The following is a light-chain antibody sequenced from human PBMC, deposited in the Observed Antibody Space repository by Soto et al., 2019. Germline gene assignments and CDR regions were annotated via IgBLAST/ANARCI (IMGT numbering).Light chain of an antibody. J-gene: IGLJ3*02. CDR1: SSNIGSNY. V-gene: IGLV1-47*02. CDR2: SIN. CDR3: AAWDDSLSGWV. Sequence: QSVLTQPPSASGTPGQRVTISCSGSSSNIGSNYVYWYQQLPGTAPKLLIYSINQRPSGVPDRFSGPKSGTSASLAISGLRSEDEADYYCAAWDDSLSGWVFGGGTQLTVL.